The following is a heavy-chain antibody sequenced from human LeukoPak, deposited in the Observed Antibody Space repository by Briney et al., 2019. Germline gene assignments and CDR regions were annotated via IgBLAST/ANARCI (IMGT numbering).Heavy chain of an antibody. Sequence: GESLKISCKASGYSFTNYWIGWVRPMPGKGLEWMGIIYPGDSDTRYSPSFQGQVTISADKSISTAYLQWSSLRASDTAMYYCARHSYATDYWGQGTLVTVSS. J-gene: IGHJ4*02. V-gene: IGHV5-51*01. CDR1: GYSFTNYW. CDR2: IYPGDSDT. D-gene: IGHD3-16*01. CDR3: ARHSYATDY.